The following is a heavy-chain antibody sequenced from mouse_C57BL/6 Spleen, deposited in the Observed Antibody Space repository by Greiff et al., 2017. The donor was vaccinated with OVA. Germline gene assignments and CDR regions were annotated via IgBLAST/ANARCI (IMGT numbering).Heavy chain of an antibody. CDR2: IDPETGGT. V-gene: IGHV1-15*01. Sequence: QVQLKQSGAELVRPGASVTLSCKASGYKFTDYEMHWVKQTPVHGLEWIGAIDPETGGTAYNQKFKGKAILTADKSSSTAYMELRSLTSEDSAVYYCTGTVVATGGYRYFDVWGTGTTVTVSS. J-gene: IGHJ1*03. CDR3: TGTVVATGGYRYFDV. D-gene: IGHD1-1*01. CDR1: GYKFTDYE.